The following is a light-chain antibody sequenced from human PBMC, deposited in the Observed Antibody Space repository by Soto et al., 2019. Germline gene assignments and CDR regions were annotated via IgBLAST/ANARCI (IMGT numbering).Light chain of an antibody. J-gene: IGKJ1*01. Sequence: DIVMTQSPHSLAVSLGERVTINCKSSQNVLYDSNNKNYLAWYRQRPGQPPKLLIYWASTRESGVPDRCSGSGSGTDFTLTISSLQAEDVAVYYCQQYYDIPPTFGQGTKVEIK. CDR3: QQYYDIPPT. V-gene: IGKV4-1*01. CDR2: WAS. CDR1: QNVLYDSNNKNY.